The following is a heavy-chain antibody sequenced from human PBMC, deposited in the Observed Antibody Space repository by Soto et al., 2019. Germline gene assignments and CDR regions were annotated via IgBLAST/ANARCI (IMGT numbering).Heavy chain of an antibody. D-gene: IGHD5-18*01. CDR3: ARGGPYNYGPRGSRVADY. CDR1: GFTFNDYW. V-gene: IGHV3-74*01. CDR2: INTEGSST. J-gene: IGHJ4*02. Sequence: EVQLVESGGGLVQPGGSLRLSCDASGFTFNDYWMHWVRQVPGKGLVWVSRINTEGSSTSYADSVKGRFTISRDNAKKTLYLQMNSQRAEDAAGYDGARGGPYNYGPRGSRVADYWGQGTLVTLSS.